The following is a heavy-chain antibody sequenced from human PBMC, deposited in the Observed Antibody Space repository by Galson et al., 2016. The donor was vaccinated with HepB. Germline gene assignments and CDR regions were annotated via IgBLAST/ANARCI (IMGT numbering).Heavy chain of an antibody. CDR2: IYYSGNT. CDR3: ARKSLGGWYFDL. D-gene: IGHD3-10*01. CDR1: EGSINRYY. V-gene: IGHV4-59*01. Sequence: SETLSLTCTVSEGSINRYYWNWIRQPPGKGLGWIGHIYYSGNTNNNPSLKSRVAISVDTSKNQFSLKLSSVTAADTAVYYCARKSLGGWYFDLWGRGTLVTVSS. J-gene: IGHJ2*01.